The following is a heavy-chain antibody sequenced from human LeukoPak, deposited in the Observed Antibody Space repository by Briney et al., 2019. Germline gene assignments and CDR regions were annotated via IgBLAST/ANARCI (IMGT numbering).Heavy chain of an antibody. Sequence: ASVKVSCKASGYTFTGYYMHWVRQAPGQGLEWMGWINPNSGGTNYAQKFQGRVAMTRDTSISTAYMELSSLRSEDTAVYYCARDRYDYGDPGLYWGQGTLVTVSS. CDR2: INPNSGGT. CDR1: GYTFTGYY. CDR3: ARDRYDYGDPGLY. V-gene: IGHV1-2*02. J-gene: IGHJ4*02. D-gene: IGHD4-17*01.